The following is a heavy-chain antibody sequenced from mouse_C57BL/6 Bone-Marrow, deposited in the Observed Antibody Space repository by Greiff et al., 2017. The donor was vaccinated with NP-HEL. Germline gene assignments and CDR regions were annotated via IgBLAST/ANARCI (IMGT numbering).Heavy chain of an antibody. Sequence: DVQLQESGPGLVKPSQSLSLTCSVTGYSITSGYYWNWIRQFPGNKLEWMGYISYDGSNNYNPSLKNRISITRDTSKNQFFLKLNSVTTEDTATYYCAKRGGSSDYWGQGTTLTVSS. V-gene: IGHV3-6*01. J-gene: IGHJ2*01. CDR3: AKRGGSSDY. CDR1: GYSITSGYY. D-gene: IGHD1-1*01. CDR2: ISYDGSN.